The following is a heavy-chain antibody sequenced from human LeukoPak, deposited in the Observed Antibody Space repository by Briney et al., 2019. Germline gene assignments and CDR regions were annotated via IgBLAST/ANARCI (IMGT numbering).Heavy chain of an antibody. D-gene: IGHD6-13*01. J-gene: IGHJ4*02. Sequence: GGSLRLSCAASGFTFSSYSMTWVRQAPGKGLEWVSSISSSSSYIYYADSVKGRFTISRDNAKNSLYLQMNSLRAEDTAVYYCASSGWAAAGRFDCWGQGTLVTVSS. CDR1: GFTFSSYS. CDR2: ISSSSSYI. V-gene: IGHV3-21*01. CDR3: ASSGWAAAGRFDC.